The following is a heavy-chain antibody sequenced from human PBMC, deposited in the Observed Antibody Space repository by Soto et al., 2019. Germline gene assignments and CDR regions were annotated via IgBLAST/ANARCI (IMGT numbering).Heavy chain of an antibody. Sequence: EMQLAESGGGLVQPGRSLRLSCAASGFTFDDYAMHWVRQAPGKGLEWVSGINWNSGSTGYADSVKGRFTISRDNAKNSLYLQMNSLRAEDTALYYCAKDIVGATWVPDAFDFWGQGTMVTVSS. V-gene: IGHV3-9*01. CDR2: INWNSGST. J-gene: IGHJ3*01. CDR1: GFTFDDYA. D-gene: IGHD1-26*01. CDR3: AKDIVGATWVPDAFDF.